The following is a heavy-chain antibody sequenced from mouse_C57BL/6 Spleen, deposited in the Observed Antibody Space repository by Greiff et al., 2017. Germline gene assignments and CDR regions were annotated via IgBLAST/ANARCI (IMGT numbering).Heavy chain of an antibody. D-gene: IGHD1-1*01. CDR1: GYTFTSYW. CDR2: IYPGSGST. CDR3: DYVFYYAMDY. Sequence: QVQLKESGAELVKPGASVKMSCKASGYTFTSYWITWVKQRPGQGLEWIGDIYPGSGSTNYNEKFKSKATLTVDTSSSTAYMQLSSLTSEDSAVYYCDYVFYYAMDYWGQGTSVTVSS. V-gene: IGHV1-55*01. J-gene: IGHJ4*01.